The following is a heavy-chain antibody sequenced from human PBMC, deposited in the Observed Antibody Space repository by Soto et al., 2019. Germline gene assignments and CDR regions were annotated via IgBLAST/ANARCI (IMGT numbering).Heavy chain of an antibody. Sequence: SETLSLTCAVYGGSFSGYYLSWIRQPPGKGLEWIGEINHSGSTNYNPSLKSRVTISVDTSKNQFSLKLSSVTAADTAVYYCATARGYFDWSYYYYGMDVWGQGTTVTVSS. J-gene: IGHJ6*02. CDR3: ATARGYFDWSYYYYGMDV. V-gene: IGHV4-34*01. D-gene: IGHD3-9*01. CDR1: GGSFSGYY. CDR2: INHSGST.